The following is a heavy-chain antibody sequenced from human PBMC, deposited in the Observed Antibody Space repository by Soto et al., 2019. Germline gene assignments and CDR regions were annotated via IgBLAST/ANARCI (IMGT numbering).Heavy chain of an antibody. CDR1: GFTFDDYA. V-gene: IGHV3-9*01. CDR2: ISWNSGSI. CDR3: AKALAPYSSGWFPGY. D-gene: IGHD6-19*01. J-gene: IGHJ4*02. Sequence: GGSLRLSCAASGFTFDDYAMHWVRQAPGKGLEWVSGISWNSGSIGYADSVKGRFTISRDNAKNSLYLQMNSLRAEDTALYYCAKALAPYSSGWFPGYWGQGTLVTVSS.